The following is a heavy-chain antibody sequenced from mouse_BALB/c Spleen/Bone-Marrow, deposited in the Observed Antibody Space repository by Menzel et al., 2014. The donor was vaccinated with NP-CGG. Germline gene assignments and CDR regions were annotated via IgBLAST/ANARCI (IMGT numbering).Heavy chain of an antibody. J-gene: IGHJ4*01. V-gene: IGHV4-1*02. CDR3: ARLGYYGMMVY. Sequence: VQLKESGGGLVQPGGSLKLSCAASGFDFSRYWMSWVRQAPGKGLEWIGEINPDSSTINYTPSLRDKFIISRDNAKNTLYLQMSKLRSEDTALYYCARLGYYGMMVYWGQGTSVTVSS. CDR1: GFDFSRYW. D-gene: IGHD1-1*01. CDR2: INPDSSTI.